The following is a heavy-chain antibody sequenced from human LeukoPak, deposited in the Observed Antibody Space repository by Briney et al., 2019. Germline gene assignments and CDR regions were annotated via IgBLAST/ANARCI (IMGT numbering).Heavy chain of an antibody. CDR3: ARDSAGSGCNWFDP. D-gene: IGHD3-10*01. V-gene: IGHV4-59*01. Sequence: PSETLSLTCTVSGGSISSYYWSWIRQPPGKGLEWIGYIYYSGSTNYNPSLKSRVTISVDTSKNQFSLKLSSVTAADTAVYYCARDSAGSGCNWFDPWGQGTLVTVSS. CDR2: IYYSGST. J-gene: IGHJ5*02. CDR1: GGSISSYY.